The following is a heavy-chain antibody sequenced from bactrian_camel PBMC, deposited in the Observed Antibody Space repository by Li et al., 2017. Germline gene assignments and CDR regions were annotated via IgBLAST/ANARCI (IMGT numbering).Heavy chain of an antibody. V-gene: IGHV3S40*01. CDR1: GYTYNRIC. D-gene: IGHD2*01. CDR3: AARGPYCYTKLSVADFTY. Sequence: DVQLVESGGGSVQAGGSLRLSCAASGYTYNRICMAWFRQAPGKEREGVARIYTGSGNTYYADSVKGRFTISQDNAKNTVYLQMNSLKPEDTAMYYCAARGPYCYTKLSVADFTYWGQGTQVTVS. CDR2: IYTGSGNT. J-gene: IGHJ6*01.